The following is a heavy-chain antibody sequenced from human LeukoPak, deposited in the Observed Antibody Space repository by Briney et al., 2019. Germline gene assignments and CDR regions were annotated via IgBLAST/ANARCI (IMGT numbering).Heavy chain of an antibody. J-gene: IGHJ4*02. CDR1: SGSISTSNYY. V-gene: IGHV4-39*07. CDR2: IFYSGST. Sequence: SETLSLTCTVSSGSISTSNYYWGWVRQPPGKALEWIGNIFYSGSTYYSPSLKSRVTISLDTSRNQFSLKLSSVTAADTAVYYCATPGLGWGQGTLVTVSS. D-gene: IGHD5-12*01. CDR3: ATPGLG.